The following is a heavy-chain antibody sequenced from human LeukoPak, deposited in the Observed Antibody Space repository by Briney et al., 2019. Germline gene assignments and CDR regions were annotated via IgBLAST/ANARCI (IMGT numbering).Heavy chain of an antibody. D-gene: IGHD3-10*01. CDR3: ARDRGYYGSGSYYVGETDY. Sequence: ASVKVSCKASGYTFTSYGISWVRQAPGQGLEWMGWISAYNGNTNYAQKLQGRVTMTTDTSTSTAYMELRSLRSDDTAVYYCARDRGYYGSGSYYVGETDYWGQGTLVTVSS. J-gene: IGHJ4*02. CDR1: GYTFTSYG. V-gene: IGHV1-18*01. CDR2: ISAYNGNT.